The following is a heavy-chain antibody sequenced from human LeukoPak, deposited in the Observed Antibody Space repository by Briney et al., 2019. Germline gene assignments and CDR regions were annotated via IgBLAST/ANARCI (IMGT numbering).Heavy chain of an antibody. D-gene: IGHD5-12*01. CDR1: GGTFSSYA. V-gene: IGHV1-69*06. CDR2: IIPIFGTA. Sequence: GASVKVSCKASGGTFSSYAISWVRQAPGQGLEWMGGIIPIFGTANYAQKFQGRVTITADKSTSTAYMELSSLRSEDTAVYYCVVATCPFYFDYWGQGTLVTVSS. J-gene: IGHJ4*02. CDR3: VVATCPFYFDY.